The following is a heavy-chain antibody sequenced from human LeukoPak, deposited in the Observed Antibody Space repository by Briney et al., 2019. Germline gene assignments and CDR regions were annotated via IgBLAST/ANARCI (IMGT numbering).Heavy chain of an antibody. D-gene: IGHD2-2*01. V-gene: IGHV4-34*01. J-gene: IGHJ4*02. Sequence: PSETLSLTCAVYGGSLSGYYWSWIRQPPGKGLEWIGEINPSVSTNYNPSLKSRVTISVDTSKNQFTLKLNSVTAADTAVYYCAIDLEYCSSTSCPFDYWGQGTLVTVSS. CDR3: AIDLEYCSSTSCPFDY. CDR2: INPSVST. CDR1: GGSLSGYY.